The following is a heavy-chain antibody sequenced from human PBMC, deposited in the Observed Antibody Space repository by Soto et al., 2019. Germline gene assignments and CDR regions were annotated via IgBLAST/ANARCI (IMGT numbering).Heavy chain of an antibody. CDR2: INAGNGNR. V-gene: IGHV1-3*01. Sequence: ASVKVSCKASGYTFTSYAMHWVRQAPGQRLEWMGWINAGNGNRKYSQKFQGRVTITRDTSASTAYMELSSLRSEDTAVYYCARGPGGPDGPGDYWGQGTLVTVSS. J-gene: IGHJ4*02. CDR3: ARGPGGPDGPGDY. CDR1: GYTFTSYA. D-gene: IGHD2-15*01.